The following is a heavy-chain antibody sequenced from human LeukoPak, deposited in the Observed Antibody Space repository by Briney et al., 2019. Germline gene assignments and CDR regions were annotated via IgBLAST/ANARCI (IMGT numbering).Heavy chain of an antibody. D-gene: IGHD3-22*01. CDR1: GGSISSYY. CDR3: AREPYYYDSSGYSN. CDR2: TYYSGST. J-gene: IGHJ4*02. V-gene: IGHV4-59*01. Sequence: PSETLSLTCTVSGGSISSYYWSWIRQPPGKGLEWIGYTYYSGSTNYNPSLKGRVTISVDTSKNQFSLKLSSVTAADTAVYYCAREPYYYDSSGYSNWGQGTLVTVSS.